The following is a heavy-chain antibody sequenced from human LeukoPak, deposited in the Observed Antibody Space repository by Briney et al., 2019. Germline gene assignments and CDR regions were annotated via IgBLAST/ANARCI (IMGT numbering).Heavy chain of an antibody. CDR2: IWYDGSNK. CDR3: AKDSCCGTSCGWLDP. Sequence: GRSLRLSCAASGFTFSSYGMHWVRQAPGKGLEWVAVIWYDGSNKYYADSVKGRFTISGDNSKNTLYLQMNSLRAEDTAVYYCAKDSCCGTSCGWLDPWGQGTLVTVSS. D-gene: IGHD2-2*01. J-gene: IGHJ5*02. V-gene: IGHV3-33*06. CDR1: GFTFSSYG.